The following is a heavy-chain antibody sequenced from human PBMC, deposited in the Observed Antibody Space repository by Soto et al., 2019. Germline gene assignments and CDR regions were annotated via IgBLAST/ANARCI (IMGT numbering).Heavy chain of an antibody. CDR1: GYTFTSYG. CDR3: ARESSSSCHDY. CDR2: ISAYNGNT. Sequence: QVQLVQSGAEVKKPGASVKVSCKASGYTFTSYGISWVRQAPGQGLEWMGWISAYNGNTNYAQKLQGRVTMTTAASTSTAYMELRRLRSDDTAVYYCARESSSSCHDYWGQGTLVTVSS. D-gene: IGHD6-13*01. V-gene: IGHV1-18*01. J-gene: IGHJ4*02.